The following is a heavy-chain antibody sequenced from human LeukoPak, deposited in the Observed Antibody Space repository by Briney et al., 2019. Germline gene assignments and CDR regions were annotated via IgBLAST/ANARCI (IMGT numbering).Heavy chain of an antibody. V-gene: IGHV1-2*02. CDR1: GYTFTGYY. CDR3: ARDGDPYDILTGSIRFDY. J-gene: IGHJ4*02. CDR2: INPNSGGT. D-gene: IGHD3-9*01. Sequence: ASVKVSCKASGYTFTGYYMHWVRQAPGQGLEWMGWINPNSGGTNYAQKFQGRVTMTRDTSISTAYMELSRLRSEDTAVYYCARDGDPYDILTGSIRFDYWGQGTLVTVSS.